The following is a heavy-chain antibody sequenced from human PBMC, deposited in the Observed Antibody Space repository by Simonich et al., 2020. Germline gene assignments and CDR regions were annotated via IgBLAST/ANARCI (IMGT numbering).Heavy chain of an antibody. CDR3: ARNGLVGILKAFDI. Sequence: QVQLVQSGAEVKKPGASVKVSCKASGYPFTGSYMHGERQAPGQGFEWMGWNNPNSGSTNDAQKFQGRVTMTRDTSTSTAYMELSRLRSDDTAVYYCARNGLVGILKAFDIWGQGTMVTVSS. CDR2: NNPNSGST. D-gene: IGHD2-21*01. CDR1: GYPFTGSY. J-gene: IGHJ3*02. V-gene: IGHV1-2*02.